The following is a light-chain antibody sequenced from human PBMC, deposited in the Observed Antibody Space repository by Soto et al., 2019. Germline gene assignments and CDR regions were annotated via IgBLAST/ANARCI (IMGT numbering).Light chain of an antibody. V-gene: IGLV2-14*01. Sequence: QSALTQPASVSGSPGQSITISCTGTSSDVGGHNYVSWYQQYPGKAPKLMIYDVNNRPSGVSNRFSGSKSGNTASLTISGLQAEDEADYFCSSYTNTDTLVFGGGTKVTVL. CDR1: SSDVGGHNY. J-gene: IGLJ2*01. CDR3: SSYTNTDTLV. CDR2: DVN.